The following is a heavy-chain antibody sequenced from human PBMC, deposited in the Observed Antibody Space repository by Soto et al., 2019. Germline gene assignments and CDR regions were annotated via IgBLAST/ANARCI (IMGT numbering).Heavy chain of an antibody. J-gene: IGHJ6*02. CDR3: ARVSVDRSGWSCDGIDV. CDR2: ISYSGNT. Sequence: PSETLSLTCTVSGGSIGTNDHYWGWIRRPPGKGLEWIASISYSGNTYYAPSLKSRVTISVDTSRNQFSLNLSSVTAADTAVYYCARVSVDRSGWSCDGIDVSGRGTTDTGSS. CDR1: GGSIGTNDHY. D-gene: IGHD6-19*01. V-gene: IGHV4-39*07.